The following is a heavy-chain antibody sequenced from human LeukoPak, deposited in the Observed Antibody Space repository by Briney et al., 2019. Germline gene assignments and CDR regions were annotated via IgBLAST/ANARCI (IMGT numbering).Heavy chain of an antibody. CDR1: GFIFSGYG. CDR3: AKESDVAAADIDY. Sequence: PGGSLRLSCAASGFIFSGYGMHWVRQAPGKGLQWVTFIRYEGSNKYYADSVKGRFTISRDNSKNTLYLQMNSLRVEDTAVYYCAKESDVAAADIDYWGQGTLVTVSS. J-gene: IGHJ4*02. D-gene: IGHD6-13*01. CDR2: IRYEGSNK. V-gene: IGHV3-30*02.